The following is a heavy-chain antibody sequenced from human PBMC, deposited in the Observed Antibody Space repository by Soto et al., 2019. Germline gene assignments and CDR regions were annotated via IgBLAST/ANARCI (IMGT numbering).Heavy chain of an antibody. CDR2: INAGNGNT. V-gene: IGHV1-3*01. CDR1: GYTFTSYA. D-gene: IGHD3-16*02. J-gene: IGHJ6*03. CDR3: ARVKSVRYYYYMDV. Sequence: ASVKVSCKASGYTFTSYAMHWVRQAPGQRLEWMGWINAGNGNTKYSQKFQGRVTITRDTSASTAYMELSSLRSEDTAVYYCARVKSVRYYYYMDVWGKGTTVTVSS.